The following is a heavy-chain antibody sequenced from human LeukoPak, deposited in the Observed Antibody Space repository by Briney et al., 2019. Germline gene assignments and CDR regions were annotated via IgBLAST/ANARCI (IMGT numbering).Heavy chain of an antibody. J-gene: IGHJ4*02. Sequence: KNLEWMGIIDPGDCDTRYSPSFKGQVTISADKSISTAYLQWSSLKASDTAMYYCARYIAAREMNFDYWGQGTLVTDSS. CDR2: IDPGDCDT. CDR3: ARYIAAREMNFDY. V-gene: IGHV5-51*01. D-gene: IGHD6-6*01.